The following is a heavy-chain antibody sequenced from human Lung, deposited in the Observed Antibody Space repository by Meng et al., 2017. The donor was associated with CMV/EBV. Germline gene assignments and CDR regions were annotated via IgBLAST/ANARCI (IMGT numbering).Heavy chain of an antibody. Sequence: SCAASGFTFSSYAMHWVRQAPGKGLEWVAVISYDGSNKYYADSVKGRFTISRDNSKNTLYLQMNSLRAEDTAVYYCARGYCSSTSCYWGYYFDYWXQG. CDR3: ARGYCSSTSCYWGYYFDY. D-gene: IGHD2-2*01. J-gene: IGHJ4*02. CDR2: ISYDGSNK. CDR1: GFTFSSYA. V-gene: IGHV3-30-3*01.